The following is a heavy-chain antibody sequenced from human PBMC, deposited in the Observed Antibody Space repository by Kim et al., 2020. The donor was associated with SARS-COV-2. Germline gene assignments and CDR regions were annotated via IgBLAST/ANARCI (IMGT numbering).Heavy chain of an antibody. J-gene: IGHJ4*02. D-gene: IGHD2-15*01. V-gene: IGHV1-2*02. CDR1: GHTFTHNY. CDR2: IDPDSGGT. Sequence: ASVKVSCKSSGHTFTHNYIHWVRQAPGQGLEWMGWIDPDSGGTKNAQVFQDRITMTSVTSIRTAYMDLTRLTSDDTAIYYCARSLGHCNDGGCYSWGQGTLVTVSS. CDR3: ARSLGHCNDGGCYS.